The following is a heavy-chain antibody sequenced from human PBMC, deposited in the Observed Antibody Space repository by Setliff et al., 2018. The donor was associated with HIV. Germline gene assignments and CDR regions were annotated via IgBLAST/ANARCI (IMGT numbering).Heavy chain of an antibody. D-gene: IGHD2-15*01. CDR3: ARDLAYCSGGSCYRPFLYYFYYMDV. CDR2: VIPDTGKT. V-gene: IGHV1-2*02. J-gene: IGHJ6*03. CDR1: GYSFSEYY. Sequence: ASVKVSCKASGYSFSEYYTHWVRQAPGQGLEWMGWVIPDTGKTYYAQKFQGRVTMTSDTSINTAYLEVNRLTSDGTAIYFCARDLAYCSGGSCYRPFLYYFYYMDVWGNGTTVTVSS.